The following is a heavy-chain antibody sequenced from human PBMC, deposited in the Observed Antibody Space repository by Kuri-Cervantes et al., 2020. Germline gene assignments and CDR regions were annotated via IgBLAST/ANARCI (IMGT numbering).Heavy chain of an antibody. CDR3: ARDASSSWSIYYYYYMDV. Sequence: ASVKVSCNASGYTFTSYDINWVRQATGQGLEWMGWMNPNSGNTGYAQKLQGRVTMTTDTSTSTAYMELRSLRSDDTAVYYCARDASSSWSIYYYYYMDVWGKGTTVTVSS. J-gene: IGHJ6*03. CDR1: GYTFTSYD. CDR2: MNPNSGNT. D-gene: IGHD6-13*01. V-gene: IGHV1-8*01.